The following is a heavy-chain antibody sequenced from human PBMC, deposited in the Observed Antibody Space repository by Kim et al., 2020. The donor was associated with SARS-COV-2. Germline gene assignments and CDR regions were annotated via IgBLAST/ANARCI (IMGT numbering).Heavy chain of an antibody. Sequence: GGSLRLSCAASGFTLSTYDMHWVRQTAGKGLEWVSAIGTLGDTYYPDSVKGRFTISRENAKNSLYLQMNNLRAGDTAVYYCARQPVRPAESGFDLWGQG. CDR3: ARQPVRPAESGFDL. V-gene: IGHV3-13*01. D-gene: IGHD2-2*01. CDR1: GFTLSTYD. CDR2: IGTLGDT. J-gene: IGHJ3*01.